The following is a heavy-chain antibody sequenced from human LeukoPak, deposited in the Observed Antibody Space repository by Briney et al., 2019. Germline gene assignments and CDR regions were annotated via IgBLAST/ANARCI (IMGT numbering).Heavy chain of an antibody. Sequence: GASVKVSCKASGYTFTSYGITWVRQAPGQGLEWMGWISAYNGNTNYAQMLQGRVTMTTDTSTSTAYMELRSLRSDDTGVYYCARGCSTTSCYYPEYYGMDVWGQGTTVTVSS. D-gene: IGHD2-2*01. V-gene: IGHV1-18*01. CDR1: GYTFTSYG. CDR2: ISAYNGNT. CDR3: ARGCSTTSCYYPEYYGMDV. J-gene: IGHJ6*02.